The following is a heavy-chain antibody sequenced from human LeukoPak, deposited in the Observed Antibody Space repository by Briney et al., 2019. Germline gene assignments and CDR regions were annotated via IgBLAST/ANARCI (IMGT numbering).Heavy chain of an antibody. J-gene: IGHJ3*02. V-gene: IGHV3-7*05. CDR1: GFTFSSDW. D-gene: IGHD3-9*01. Sequence: GGSLRLSCAASGFTFSSDWMNWVRQAPGKGLEWVANINQDGRVKYYVDSVKGRFTISRDNAKNSLFLQMNSLRVEDTAVYYCARDPDILTGISFDIWGQGTMVTVSS. CDR2: INQDGRVK. CDR3: ARDPDILTGISFDI.